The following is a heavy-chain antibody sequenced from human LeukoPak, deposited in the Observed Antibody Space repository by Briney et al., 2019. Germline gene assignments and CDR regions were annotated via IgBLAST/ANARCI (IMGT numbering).Heavy chain of an antibody. J-gene: IGHJ4*02. D-gene: IGHD2-15*01. CDR2: IYYSGST. Sequence: SETLSHTCTVSGGSISSSSYYWGWIRQPPGKGLEWIGSIYYSGSTYYNPSLKSRVTISVDTSKNQFSLKLSSVTAADTAVYYCARLLGYCSGGSCYSDYWGQGTLVTVSS. CDR1: GGSISSSSYY. CDR3: ARLLGYCSGGSCYSDY. V-gene: IGHV4-39*01.